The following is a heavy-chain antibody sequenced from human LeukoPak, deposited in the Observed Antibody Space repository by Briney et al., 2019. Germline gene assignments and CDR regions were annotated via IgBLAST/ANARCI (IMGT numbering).Heavy chain of an antibody. J-gene: IGHJ4*02. CDR1: GFTFSSYS. CDR2: ISSSSSYI. CDR3: ARVRAAALDY. D-gene: IGHD6-13*01. V-gene: IGHV3-21*01. Sequence: GGSLRLSCAASGFTFSSYSMNWVRQAAGKGLEWVSSISSSSSYIYYADSVKGRFTISRDNAKNSLYLQMNSLRAEDTAVYYCARVRAAALDYWGQGTLVTVSS.